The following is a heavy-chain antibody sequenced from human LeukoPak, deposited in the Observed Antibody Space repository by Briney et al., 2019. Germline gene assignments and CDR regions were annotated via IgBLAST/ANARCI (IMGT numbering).Heavy chain of an antibody. Sequence: SQTLSLTCAISGDSVSSSSAAWSWIRQSPSRGLEWLGRTYYRSKWYNDYAVSVKSRIAINPDTSKNQFSLQLNSMTPEDTAVYYCAREGSEGYLFDYWGQGTLITVSS. CDR2: TYYRSKWYN. D-gene: IGHD1-1*01. CDR1: GDSVSSSSAA. J-gene: IGHJ4*02. CDR3: AREGSEGYLFDY. V-gene: IGHV6-1*01.